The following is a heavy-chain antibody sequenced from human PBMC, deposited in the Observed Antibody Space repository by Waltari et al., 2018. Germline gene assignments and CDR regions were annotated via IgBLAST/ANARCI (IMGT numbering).Heavy chain of an antibody. CDR2: IYTSGTSGST. D-gene: IGHD5-18*01. J-gene: IGHJ3*02. CDR1: GGSISRHY. Sequence: QVQLQESGPGLVKASETLSLTCTVSGGSISRHYWSWIRQPAGKGLEWIGRIYTSGTSGSTNYNPSLKSRVTMSVDTSKNQFSLKLSSVTAADTAVYYCARDLRDTAMITAFDIWGQGTMVTVSS. CDR3: ARDLRDTAMITAFDI. V-gene: IGHV4-4*07.